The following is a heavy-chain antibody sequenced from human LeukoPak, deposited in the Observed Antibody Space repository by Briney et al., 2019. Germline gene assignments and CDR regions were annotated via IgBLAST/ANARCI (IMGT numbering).Heavy chain of an antibody. V-gene: IGHV1-46*02. D-gene: IGHD4-17*01. Sequence: ASVKVSCKASGYTFNSYYMHWVRQAPGQGLEWMGIINPSGGSTSYAQKFQGRVTMTRDTSTSTVYMELSSLRSEDTAVYYCARDALPGFYGDYRHWFDPWGQGTLVTVSS. J-gene: IGHJ5*02. CDR1: GYTFNSYY. CDR2: INPSGGST. CDR3: ARDALPGFYGDYRHWFDP.